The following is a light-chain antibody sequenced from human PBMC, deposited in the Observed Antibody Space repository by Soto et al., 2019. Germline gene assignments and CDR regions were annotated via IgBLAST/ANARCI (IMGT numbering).Light chain of an antibody. CDR3: QQYNSYPYT. J-gene: IGKJ5*01. CDR1: QSIRTW. V-gene: IGKV1-5*01. Sequence: DIQMTQSPSTVSASVGXGVTITCRASQSIRTWLAWYQQKPGKAPKLLIYDASTLESGVSSGFSGSGSGTEFTLTISSPQPDDFATYYCQQYNSYPYTFGQGTRLEIK. CDR2: DAS.